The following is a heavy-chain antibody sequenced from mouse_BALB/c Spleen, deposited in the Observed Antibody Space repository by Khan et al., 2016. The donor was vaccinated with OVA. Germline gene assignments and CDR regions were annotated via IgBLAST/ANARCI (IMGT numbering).Heavy chain of an antibody. CDR1: GFTFSTYG. CDR3: ARLAYYYNSEGFAY. Sequence: DVMLVESGGDLVKPGGSLKLSCAASGFTFSTYGMSWVCQTPDQRLELVATISSGGCFTYYIDSVKGRFNISRDNAKNTLYLQMSSLKSEDTAMYYCARLAYYYNSEGFAYWGQGTLVTVSA. J-gene: IGHJ3*01. V-gene: IGHV5-6*02. CDR2: ISSGGCFT. D-gene: IGHD1-1*01.